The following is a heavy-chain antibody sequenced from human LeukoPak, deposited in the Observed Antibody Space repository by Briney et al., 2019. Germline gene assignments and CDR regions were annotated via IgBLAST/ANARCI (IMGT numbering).Heavy chain of an antibody. Sequence: GGSLRLSCAASGFTFSSYGMHWVRQAPGKGLEWVAVISYDESNKYYADSVKGRFTISRDNSKNTLYLQMNSLRAEDTAVYYCAQIQFGESDFDYWGQGTLVTVSS. CDR2: ISYDESNK. V-gene: IGHV3-30*03. J-gene: IGHJ4*02. D-gene: IGHD3-10*01. CDR1: GFTFSSYG. CDR3: AQIQFGESDFDY.